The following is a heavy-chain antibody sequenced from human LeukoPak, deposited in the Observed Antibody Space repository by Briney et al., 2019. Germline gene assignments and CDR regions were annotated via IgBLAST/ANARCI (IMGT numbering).Heavy chain of an antibody. CDR2: IKEDGSEK. CDR3: ARAPEDTSISPCDY. Sequence: GGSLRLSCAASGFTFSRYWMSWVRQAPGKGLEWVANIKEDGSEKYYVGSVGGRFTISRDNAKNSLYLQMNSLRVEDTAVYFCARAPEDTSISPCDYWGQGTLVTVSS. D-gene: IGHD5-18*01. V-gene: IGHV3-7*01. CDR1: GFTFSRYW. J-gene: IGHJ4*02.